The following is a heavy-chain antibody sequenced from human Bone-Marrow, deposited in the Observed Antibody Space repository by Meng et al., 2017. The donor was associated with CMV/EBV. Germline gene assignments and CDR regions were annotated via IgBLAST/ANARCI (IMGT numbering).Heavy chain of an antibody. D-gene: IGHD1-1*01. Sequence: GSTFPNSWIAWVRQMPGKGLEWRGIIYPGDSVARYSPSFQGQISISADRSVSTASLQWNSLKASDTAMYYCTRRARGWNLMKNWFDPWGQGTLVTVSS. J-gene: IGHJ5*02. V-gene: IGHV5-51*01. CDR2: IYPGDSVA. CDR3: TRRARGWNLMKNWFDP. CDR1: GSTFPNSW.